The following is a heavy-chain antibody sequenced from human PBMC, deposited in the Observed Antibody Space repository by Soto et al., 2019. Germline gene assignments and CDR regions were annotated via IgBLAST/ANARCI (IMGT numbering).Heavy chain of an antibody. Sequence: SETLSLTCNFSFGSISSGDYYCNWIRQPPWKGLEWLGYIYYSGSTYYNPSLKSRGTISVDKSTNLFSLKLSSVTAADTAVYYCAREPYQYDASGYYESWGQGTLVTVSS. V-gene: IGHV4-30-4*01. D-gene: IGHD3-22*01. CDR2: IYYSGST. CDR3: AREPYQYDASGYYES. CDR1: FGSISSGDYY. J-gene: IGHJ5*02.